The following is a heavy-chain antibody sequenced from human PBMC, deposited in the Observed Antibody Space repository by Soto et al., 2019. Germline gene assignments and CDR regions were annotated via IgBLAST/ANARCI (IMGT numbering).Heavy chain of an antibody. CDR2: IIPIFGTA. J-gene: IGHJ6*02. CDR3: AREPMGGNSQLDYYYGMDV. D-gene: IGHD2-21*02. Sequence: SVKVSCKASGGTFSSYAISWVRQAPGQGLEWMGGIIPIFGTANYAQKFQGRVTITADESTSTAYMELSSLRSEDTAVYYCAREPMGGNSQLDYYYGMDVWGQGTTVTVSS. V-gene: IGHV1-69*13. CDR1: GGTFSSYA.